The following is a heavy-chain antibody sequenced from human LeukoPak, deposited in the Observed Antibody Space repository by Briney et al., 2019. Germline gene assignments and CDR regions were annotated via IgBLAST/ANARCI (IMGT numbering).Heavy chain of an antibody. V-gene: IGHV4-59*01. J-gene: IGHJ6*02. CDR3: ARSLLKTYYYYGMDV. D-gene: IGHD1-26*01. CDR2: IYYSGST. Sequence: SETLSLTCTVSGGSISSYYWSWIRQPPGKGLEWIGYIYYSGSTNYNPSLKSRVTISVDTSKNQFSLKLSSVTAADTAVYYCARSLLKTYYYYGMDVWGQGTTVTVSS. CDR1: GGSISSYY.